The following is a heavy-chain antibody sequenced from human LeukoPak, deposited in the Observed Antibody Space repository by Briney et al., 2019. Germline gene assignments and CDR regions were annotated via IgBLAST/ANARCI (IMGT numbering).Heavy chain of an antibody. CDR1: GGSISSYY. CDR3: ARAYYQGDAFDI. Sequence: SETLSLTCTVSGGSISSYYWSWIRQPPGKGLEWIGYIYYSGSTNYNPSLKSRVTISVDTSKNQFSLKLSSVTAADTAAYYCARAYYQGDAFDIWGQGTMVTVSS. V-gene: IGHV4-59*01. CDR2: IYYSGST. D-gene: IGHD1-26*01. J-gene: IGHJ3*02.